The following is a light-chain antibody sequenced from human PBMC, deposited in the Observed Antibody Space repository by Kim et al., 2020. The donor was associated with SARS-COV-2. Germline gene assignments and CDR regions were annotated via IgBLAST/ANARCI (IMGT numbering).Light chain of an antibody. V-gene: IGLV3-21*04. CDR2: YDG. J-gene: IGLJ2*01. CDR3: QVWDSSSERVV. Sequence: SYELTQPPSVSVAPGQTARIPCGGTNIGSKSVHWYQLRPGQAPVLVIYYDGDRPSGIPERISGSNSGNTATLIISRVEAGDEADYYCQVWDSSSERVVFGGGTQLTVL. CDR1: NIGSKS.